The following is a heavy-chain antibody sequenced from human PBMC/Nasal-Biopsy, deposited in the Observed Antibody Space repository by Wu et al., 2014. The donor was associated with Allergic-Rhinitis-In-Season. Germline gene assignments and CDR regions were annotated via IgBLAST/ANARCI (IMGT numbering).Heavy chain of an antibody. V-gene: IGHV3-23*01. Sequence: LRLSCAASRFTLSTYWMGWVRQAPGKGLEWVSVIGARGDTTYYADSVKGRFTISRDNSKNTLYLQMNSLRAEDTAVYYCAKRVVLTAYRYFDYWGQGTLVTVSS. CDR3: AKRVVLTAYRYFDY. J-gene: IGHJ4*02. CDR2: IGARGDTT. D-gene: IGHD2-21*02. CDR1: RFTLSTYW.